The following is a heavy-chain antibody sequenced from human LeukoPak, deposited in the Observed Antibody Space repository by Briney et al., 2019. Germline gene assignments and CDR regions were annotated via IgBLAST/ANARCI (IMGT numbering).Heavy chain of an antibody. CDR3: ARGDGSRYYYGSGSYPEDY. CDR2: IHYSGST. V-gene: IGHV4-59*08. CDR1: GGSISSYY. J-gene: IGHJ4*02. Sequence: PSETLSLTCIVSGGSISSYYWSWIRQPPGKGLEWIGYIHYSGSTNYNPSLKSRVTISVDTSKNQFSLKLSSVTAADTAVYYCARGDGSRYYYGSGSYPEDYWGQGTLVTVSS. D-gene: IGHD3-10*01.